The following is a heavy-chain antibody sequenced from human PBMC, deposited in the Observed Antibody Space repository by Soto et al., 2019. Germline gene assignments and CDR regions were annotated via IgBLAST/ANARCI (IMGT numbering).Heavy chain of an antibody. J-gene: IGHJ4*02. V-gene: IGHV4-31*03. CDR3: ARTNDFWSGYYLDY. CDR1: GGSISSGGYY. CDR2: IYYSGST. Sequence: PSETLSLTCTVSGGSISSGGYYWSWIRQHPGKGLEWIGYIYYSGSTYYNPSLKSRVTISVDTSKNQFSLKLSSVTAADTAVYYCARTNDFWSGYYLDYWGQGTLVTVSS. D-gene: IGHD3-3*01.